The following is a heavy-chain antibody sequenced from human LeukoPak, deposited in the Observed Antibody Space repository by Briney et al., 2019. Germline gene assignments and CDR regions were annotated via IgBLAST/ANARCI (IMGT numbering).Heavy chain of an antibody. CDR1: GFTFSSYA. CDR2: ISYDGSNK. Sequence: GGSLRLSCAASGFTFSSYAMHWVRQAPGKGLEWVAVISYDGSNKYYADSVKGRFTISRDNSKNTLYLQMNSLRAEDTAVYYCAKASDIVVVVAATLDYWGQGTLVTVSS. D-gene: IGHD2-15*01. CDR3: AKASDIVVVVAATLDY. J-gene: IGHJ4*02. V-gene: IGHV3-30-3*01.